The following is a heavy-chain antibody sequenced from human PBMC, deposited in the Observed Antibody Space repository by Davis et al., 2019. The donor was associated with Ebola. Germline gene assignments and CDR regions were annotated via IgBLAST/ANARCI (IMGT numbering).Heavy chain of an antibody. CDR3: SRSLMWGSSSHNYYYGMDV. D-gene: IGHD6-6*01. J-gene: IGHJ6*02. CDR2: IKQDGSEK. CDR1: GFSFSRYW. Sequence: PGGSLRLSCAASGFSFSRYWMSWVRQAPGKGLEWVASIKQDGSEKYYVDSVKGRFIISRDNAKNSLYLQMNSLRVEDTAVYYCSRSLMWGSSSHNYYYGMDVWGQGTTVTVSS. V-gene: IGHV3-7*01.